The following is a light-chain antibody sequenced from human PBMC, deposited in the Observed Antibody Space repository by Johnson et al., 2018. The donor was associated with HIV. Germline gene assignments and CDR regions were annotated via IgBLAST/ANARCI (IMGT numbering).Light chain of an antibody. CDR3: GTWDSRLRAGRV. CDR1: SSNIGNNY. V-gene: IGLV1-51*01. Sequence: QSVLTQPPSVSAAPGQKVTISCSGSSSNIGNNYVSWYQQLPGTAPKLLIYDNNKRPSGIPDRFSGSKSGTSATLGNTGLQTGDEADYYCGTWDSRLRAGRVFGTGTKVTFL. J-gene: IGLJ1*01. CDR2: DNN.